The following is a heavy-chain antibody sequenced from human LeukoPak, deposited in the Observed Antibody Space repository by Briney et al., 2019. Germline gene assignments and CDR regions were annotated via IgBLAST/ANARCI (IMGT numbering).Heavy chain of an antibody. CDR3: AKDIGETTRGFFDY. D-gene: IGHD1/OR15-1a*01. V-gene: IGHV3-9*01. J-gene: IGHJ4*02. Sequence: GESLRLSCAASGFTFDDYAMHWVRQAPGKGLEWVSGISWNSGSIGYADSVKGRFTISRDNAKNSLYLQMNSLRAEDTALYYCAKDIGETTRGFFDYWGQGTLVTVSS. CDR2: ISWNSGSI. CDR1: GFTFDDYA.